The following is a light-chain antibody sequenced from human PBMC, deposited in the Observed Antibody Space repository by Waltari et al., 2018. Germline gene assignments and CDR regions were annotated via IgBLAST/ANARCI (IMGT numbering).Light chain of an antibody. Sequence: SYDLTQPPSVSVSPGQTASITCSGDKLGNHYVYWYQLRPGQSPLLVMTEDKRRPSGIPERFSGSNSGNTATLTISGAQTLDEADYYCQAWDSTTVVFGGGTKLTVL. V-gene: IGLV3-1*01. J-gene: IGLJ2*01. CDR3: QAWDSTTVV. CDR1: KLGNHY. CDR2: EDK.